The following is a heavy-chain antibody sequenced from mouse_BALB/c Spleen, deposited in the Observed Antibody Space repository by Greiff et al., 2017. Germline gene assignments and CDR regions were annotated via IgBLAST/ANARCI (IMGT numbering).Heavy chain of an antibody. D-gene: IGHD1-1*01. Sequence: EVQVVESGGGLVKPGGSLKLSCAASGFTFSDYYMYWVRQTPEKRLEWVATISDGGSYTYYPDSVKGRFTISRDNAKNNLYLQMSSLKSEDTAMYYCARDDYYPFAYWGQGTLVTVSA. CDR3: ARDDYYPFAY. J-gene: IGHJ3*01. CDR1: GFTFSDYY. V-gene: IGHV5-4*02. CDR2: ISDGGSYT.